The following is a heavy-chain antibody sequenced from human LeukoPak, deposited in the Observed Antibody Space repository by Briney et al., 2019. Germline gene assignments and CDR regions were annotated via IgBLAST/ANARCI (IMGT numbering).Heavy chain of an antibody. D-gene: IGHD3-10*01. J-gene: IGHJ4*02. CDR3: ARALGSGRPYYFDY. V-gene: IGHV4-39*01. CDR1: GASISGSRYY. CDR2: ISYTGST. Sequence: SETLSLTCTVSGASISGSRYYWGWIRQSPGKGLEWIGGISYTGSTYYNPSLKSRVTISVDTSKNQFSLKLSSVTATDTAVYFCARALGSGRPYYFDYWGQGALVTVSS.